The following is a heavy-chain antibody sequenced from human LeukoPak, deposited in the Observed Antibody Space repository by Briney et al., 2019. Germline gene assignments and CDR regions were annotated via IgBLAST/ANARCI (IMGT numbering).Heavy chain of an antibody. CDR1: GFTLSSYW. CDR3: ARDRKDYYYYYMDV. Sequence: GRSLRLSCAVSGFTLSSYWVSCVRQAPGKGLEWVANIKQDGSEKYYVDSVKGRFTISRDNAKNSLYLQMNSLRAEDTAVYYCARDRKDYYYYYMDVWGKGTTVTVSS. J-gene: IGHJ6*03. V-gene: IGHV3-7*01. CDR2: IKQDGSEK. D-gene: IGHD1-14*01.